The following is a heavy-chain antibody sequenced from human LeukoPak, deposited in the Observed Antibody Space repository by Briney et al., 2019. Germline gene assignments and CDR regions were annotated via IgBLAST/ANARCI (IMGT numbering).Heavy chain of an antibody. Sequence: SETLSLTCAVSGYSISNGYYWVWIRQPAGRGLEWIGSLYHSDSAYYNTSLRSRVSMSVDTSKNQFSLTLSFVTAADTAVYYCARQHDSYYYYYIDVWGSGTTVTVSS. J-gene: IGHJ6*03. CDR1: GYSISNGYY. V-gene: IGHV4-38-2*01. CDR3: ARQHDSYYYYYIDV. CDR2: LYHSDSA.